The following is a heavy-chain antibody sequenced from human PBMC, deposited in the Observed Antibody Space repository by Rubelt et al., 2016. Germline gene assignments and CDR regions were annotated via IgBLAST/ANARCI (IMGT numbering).Heavy chain of an antibody. V-gene: IGHV3-15*01. Sequence: EVQLVESGGGLVEPGGSLRLSCAASGFTLSNVYMTWVRQAPGKGLEWVGRIRSKTDGGTTDYVEPVKGRFTISRDDSKNKLYLQMNILEIEDAAVYYCTTDEYCGDNCYSFGDWGRGTLVTVSS. J-gene: IGHJ4*02. CDR2: IRSKTDGGTT. D-gene: IGHD2-21*01. CDR1: GFTLSNVY. CDR3: TTDEYCGDNCYSFGD.